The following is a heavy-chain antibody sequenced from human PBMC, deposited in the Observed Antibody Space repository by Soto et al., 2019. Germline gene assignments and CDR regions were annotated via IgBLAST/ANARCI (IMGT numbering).Heavy chain of an antibody. J-gene: IGHJ6*02. Sequence: PGGSLILSCAASGFTFSSYWMHWVRQAPGKGLVWVSRINSDGSSTSYADSVKGRFTISRDNAKNTLYLQMNSLRAEDTAVYYCARDLEVGAATLYYYYGMDVWGQGTTVTVSS. V-gene: IGHV3-74*01. CDR2: INSDGSST. CDR3: ARDLEVGAATLYYYYGMDV. CDR1: GFTFSSYW. D-gene: IGHD1-26*01.